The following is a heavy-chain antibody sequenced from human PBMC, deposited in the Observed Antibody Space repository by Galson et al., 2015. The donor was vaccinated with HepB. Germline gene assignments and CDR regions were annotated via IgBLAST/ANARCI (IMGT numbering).Heavy chain of an antibody. CDR1: GFGFRNFG. V-gene: IGHV3-33*01. J-gene: IGHJ4*02. D-gene: IGHD5-12*01. Sequence: SLRLSCATSGFGFRNFGMHWVRQAPGKGLEWVALIWHDGSNHYYPDSVKGRFTISRDNSRSTLYLQMNSLRAEDTAVYYCARGGYNTSWHLTTFDSWGQGTLVTVSS. CDR2: IWHDGSNH. CDR3: ARGGYNTSWHLTTFDS.